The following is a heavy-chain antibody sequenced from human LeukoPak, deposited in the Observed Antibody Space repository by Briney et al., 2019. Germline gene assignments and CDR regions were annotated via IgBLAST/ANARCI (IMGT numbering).Heavy chain of an antibody. CDR1: GESLNSYY. Sequence: SETLSLTCAVYGESLNSYYWSWVRQPPGGGLEWIGEVYESGTTEYNPSLKSRVTISMVPSKQQFSLSLSSVTAADTAVYYCARGAWATRLGSWGLGTPVIVSS. J-gene: IGHJ4*02. CDR3: ARGAWATRLGS. D-gene: IGHD2-15*01. V-gene: IGHV4-34*01. CDR2: VYESGTT.